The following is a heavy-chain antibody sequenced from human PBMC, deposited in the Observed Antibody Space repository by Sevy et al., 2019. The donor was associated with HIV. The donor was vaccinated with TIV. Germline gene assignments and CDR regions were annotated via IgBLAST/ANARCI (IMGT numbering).Heavy chain of an antibody. CDR2: IKQDGSEK. CDR3: ARDRYYGDYVGALHI. D-gene: IGHD4-17*01. CDR1: GFTFSSYW. J-gene: IGHJ3*02. Sequence: GGSLRLSCAASGFTFSSYWMSWVRQAPGKGLEWVANIKQDGSEKSYVDSVKGRFTISRDNAKNSLYLQMNSLRAEDTSVYYCARDRYYGDYVGALHIWGQGTMVTVSS. V-gene: IGHV3-7*01.